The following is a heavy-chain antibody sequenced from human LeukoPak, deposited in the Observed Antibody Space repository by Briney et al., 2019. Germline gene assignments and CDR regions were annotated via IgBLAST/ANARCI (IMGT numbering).Heavy chain of an antibody. CDR2: ISGSGGSP. Sequence: GGSLRLSCASSGFTFISYAMSWVRHAPGKWLDWISAISGSGGSPYYADSVKGRFSIYRDNSKDALYLQMNSLRAEDTAVYYCAKDGGLGLDLVGATDYWGQGTLVTVSS. V-gene: IGHV3-23*01. D-gene: IGHD1-26*01. J-gene: IGHJ4*02. CDR3: AKDGGLGLDLVGATDY. CDR1: GFTFISYA.